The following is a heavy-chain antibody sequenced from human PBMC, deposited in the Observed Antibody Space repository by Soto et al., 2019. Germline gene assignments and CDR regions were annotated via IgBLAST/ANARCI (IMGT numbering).Heavy chain of an antibody. J-gene: IGHJ4*02. D-gene: IGHD3-3*01. CDR3: ARDERTNYDFWSGSLPYFDY. V-gene: IGHV1-18*01. CDR1: GYTFTSYG. Sequence: QVQLVQSGAEVKKPGASVKVSCKASGYTFTSYGIGWVRQAPGQGLEWMGWISAYNGNTNYAQKLQGRVTMTTDTSTSTAYMELRSLRSDDTAVYYCARDERTNYDFWSGSLPYFDYWGQGTLVTVSS. CDR2: ISAYNGNT.